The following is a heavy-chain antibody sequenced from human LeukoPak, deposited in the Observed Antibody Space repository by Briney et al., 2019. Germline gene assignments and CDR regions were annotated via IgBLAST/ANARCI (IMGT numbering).Heavy chain of an antibody. Sequence: PSETLSLTCTVSGGSIGRDYWSWIRQPPGKGLEWIGYIYYSGSTNYNPSLKSRVTISVDTSRNQFSLKLSSVTAADTAVYYCARGALSGCDYWGQGTLVTVSS. CDR2: IYYSGST. D-gene: IGHD1-26*01. J-gene: IGHJ4*02. V-gene: IGHV4-59*01. CDR3: ARGALSGCDY. CDR1: GGSIGRDY.